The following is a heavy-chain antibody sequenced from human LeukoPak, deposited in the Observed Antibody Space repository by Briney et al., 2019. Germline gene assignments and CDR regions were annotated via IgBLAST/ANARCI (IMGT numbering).Heavy chain of an antibody. CDR2: IYYGGST. Sequence: SETLSLTCTVCSGSISSYYWSWIRQPPGKGLEWIGYIYYGGSTNYNPSLKSRVTISVDTSKNQFSLKLSPVTAADTAVYYCAGQVIAVAGFPWGQGTLVTVSS. CDR3: AGQVIAVAGFP. J-gene: IGHJ5*02. V-gene: IGHV4-59*01. D-gene: IGHD6-19*01. CDR1: SGSISSYY.